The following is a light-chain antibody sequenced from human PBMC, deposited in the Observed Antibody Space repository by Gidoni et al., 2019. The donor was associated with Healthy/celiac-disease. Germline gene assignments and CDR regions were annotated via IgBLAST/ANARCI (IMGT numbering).Light chain of an antibody. V-gene: IGKV3-15*01. CDR1: QSVSSN. CDR3: QQYNNRPSYT. Sequence: EIVMTQSPATLSVSPGERATFSCRASQSVSSNLAWYQQKPGQAPRLLIYGASTRATGIPARFSGSGSGTEFTLTISSLQSEDFAVYYCQQYNNRPSYTFGQGTKLEIK. J-gene: IGKJ2*01. CDR2: GAS.